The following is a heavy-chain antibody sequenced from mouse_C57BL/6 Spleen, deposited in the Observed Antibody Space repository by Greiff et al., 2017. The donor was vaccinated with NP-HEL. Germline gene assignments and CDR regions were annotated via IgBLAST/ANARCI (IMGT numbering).Heavy chain of an antibody. CDR1: GYTFTDHS. V-gene: IGHV1-78*01. CDR3: AIRRLTGSFAY. D-gene: IGHD4-1*01. Sequence: QVQLQQSDAELVKPGASVKISCKASGYTFTDHSIHWMKQRPEQGLEWIGYIYPRDGSTKYNEKFKGKATLTADKSSSTAYMQLNSLTSEDSAVYCCAIRRLTGSFAYWGQGTLVTVSA. J-gene: IGHJ3*01. CDR2: IYPRDGST.